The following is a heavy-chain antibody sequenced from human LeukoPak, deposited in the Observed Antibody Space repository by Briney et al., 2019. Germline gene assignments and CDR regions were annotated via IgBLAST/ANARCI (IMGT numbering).Heavy chain of an antibody. CDR1: GFTFSSYA. CDR3: ARATGSSYSSGWYVDY. V-gene: IGHV3-23*01. J-gene: IGHJ4*02. Sequence: PGGSLRLSCAASGFTFSSYAMSWVRQAPGKGLEWVSAISGSGGSTYYVDSVKGRFTVSRDNSKNTLYLQMNSLRAEDTAVYYCARATGSSYSSGWYVDYWGQGTLVTVSS. D-gene: IGHD6-19*01. CDR2: ISGSGGST.